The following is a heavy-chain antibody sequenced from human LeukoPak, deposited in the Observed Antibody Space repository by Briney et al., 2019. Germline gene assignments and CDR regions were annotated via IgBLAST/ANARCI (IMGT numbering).Heavy chain of an antibody. CDR2: INPNSGGT. CDR1: GYTFTGYY. Sequence: GASVKVSCKASGYTFTGYYMHWVRQAPEQGLEWMGRINPNSGGTNYAQKFQGRVTMTRDTSISTAYMELSRLRSDDTAVYYCARDSPRVTAMTNFDYWGQGTLVTVSS. J-gene: IGHJ4*02. V-gene: IGHV1-2*06. CDR3: ARDSPRVTAMTNFDY. D-gene: IGHD5-18*01.